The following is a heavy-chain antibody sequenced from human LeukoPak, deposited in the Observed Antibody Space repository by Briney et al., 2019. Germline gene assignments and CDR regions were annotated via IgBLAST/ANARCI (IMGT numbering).Heavy chain of an antibody. V-gene: IGHV1-69*05. CDR2: IIPIFGTA. J-gene: IGHJ4*02. Sequence: ASVKVSCKASGYTFTSYGISWVRQAPGQGLEWMGRIIPIFGTANYAQKFQGRVTITTDESTSTAYMELSSLRSEDTAVYYCARGPMGGRGFGDSPFDYWGQGTLVTVSS. D-gene: IGHD3-10*01. CDR3: ARGPMGGRGFGDSPFDY. CDR1: GYTFTSYG.